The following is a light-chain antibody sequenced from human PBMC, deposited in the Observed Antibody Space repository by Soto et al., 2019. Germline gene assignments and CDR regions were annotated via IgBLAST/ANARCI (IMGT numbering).Light chain of an antibody. CDR1: QGISNS. CDR3: LQHNDYPRT. CDR2: DAS. V-gene: IGKV1-17*03. J-gene: IGKJ1*01. Sequence: DIQMTQSPSTMSASVGDRVTITCRASQGISNSLAWFQQKPGKVPKRLIYDASILQSGVPSRFSGSVSGTEFTLTISSLQPEDFATYYCLQHNDYPRTFGQGTRVEIK.